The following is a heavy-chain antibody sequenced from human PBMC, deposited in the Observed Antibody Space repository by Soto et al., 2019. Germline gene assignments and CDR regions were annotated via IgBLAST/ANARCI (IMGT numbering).Heavy chain of an antibody. Sequence: QVQLVQSGAEVKKPGASVKVSCKASGYTFTSYGISWVRQAPGQGLEWMGWISAYNGNTNYAQKLQGRVTRTTDTTTSTSYMELRSLRSEHTAVYYCAGDLYVLRYFDWLSDDHRNFDYWGQGNLVTVSS. V-gene: IGHV1-18*01. D-gene: IGHD3-9*01. CDR3: AGDLYVLRYFDWLSDDHRNFDY. CDR2: ISAYNGNT. CDR1: GYTFTSYG. J-gene: IGHJ4*02.